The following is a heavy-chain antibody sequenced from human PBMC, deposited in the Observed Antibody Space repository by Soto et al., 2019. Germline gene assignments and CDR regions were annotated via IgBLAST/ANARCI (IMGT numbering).Heavy chain of an antibody. Sequence: QVQLVQSGAEVKKPWASGKVSCKASRYTFTSYGISWVRQAPGQGLEWMGWISAYNGNTNYAQKLQGRVTMTTDTSTSTAYMELRSLRSDYTAVYYCALIYDSSGYYYAFDIWGQGTMVTVST. V-gene: IGHV1-18*04. CDR3: ALIYDSSGYYYAFDI. J-gene: IGHJ3*02. D-gene: IGHD3-22*01. CDR1: RYTFTSYG. CDR2: ISAYNGNT.